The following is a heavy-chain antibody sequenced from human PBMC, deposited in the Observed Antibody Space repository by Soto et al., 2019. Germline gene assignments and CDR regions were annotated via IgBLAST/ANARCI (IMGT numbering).Heavy chain of an antibody. D-gene: IGHD6-13*01. Sequence: QITLKESGPTLVKPTQTLTLTCTFSGFSLSTSGVGVGWIRQPPEKALEWLALIYWDDDKRYSPSLKSRLTFTXDXSXNXXVLTMTNVDPVDTATYYCAHSKDYSSRWYTLDFDYWGQGTLVTVSS. J-gene: IGHJ4*02. CDR1: GFSLSTSGVG. CDR3: AHSKDYSSRWYTLDFDY. V-gene: IGHV2-5*02. CDR2: IYWDDDK.